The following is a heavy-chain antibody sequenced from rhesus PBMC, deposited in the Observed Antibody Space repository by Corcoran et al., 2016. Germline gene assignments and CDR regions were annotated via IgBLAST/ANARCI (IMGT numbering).Heavy chain of an antibody. D-gene: IGHD4-35*01. CDR1: GYTFTELS. V-gene: IGHV1-156D*01. CDR2: LDPVYSYI. J-gene: IGHJ2*01. CDR3: ARGSTVTNYWYFDL. Sequence: EVQLVQSGAEVKKPGASVKVSCKVSGYTFTELSMHWVRQAPGKGLEWMGGLDPVYSYIIHAEKFQDRVTMTEDKSTDTAYMELSSLRSEDTAVYYCARGSTVTNYWYFDLWGPGTPITISS.